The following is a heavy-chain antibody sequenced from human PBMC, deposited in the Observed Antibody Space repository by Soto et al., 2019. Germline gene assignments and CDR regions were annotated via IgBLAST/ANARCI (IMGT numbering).Heavy chain of an antibody. CDR1: AGSISSGTYY. J-gene: IGHJ5*02. D-gene: IGHD4-4*01. CDR2: MYYSGTT. V-gene: IGHV4-31*03. CDR3: ARGNDFRTGWFDP. Sequence: QVQLQESGPGLVKPSQTLSLTCTVSAGSISSGTYYWNWIRQHPGKGLEWIGYMYYSGTTYYNPSLQSRVTISGDTSKNQFSLKLSSVTFADTAVYYCARGNDFRTGWFDPWGQGIMVTVSS.